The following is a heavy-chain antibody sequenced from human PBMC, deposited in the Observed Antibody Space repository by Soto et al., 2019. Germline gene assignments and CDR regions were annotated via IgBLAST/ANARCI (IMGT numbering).Heavy chain of an antibody. Sequence: SETLSLTCTVSGGSISSYYWSWIRQPPGKGLEWIGYIYYSGSTNYNPSLKSRVSMSLDTSKNQFSLHLSSVTPEDTAVYYCARVQHPAYFDNWGQGTPVTVSS. V-gene: IGHV4-59*08. CDR2: IYYSGST. J-gene: IGHJ4*02. CDR1: GGSISSYY. CDR3: ARVQHPAYFDN.